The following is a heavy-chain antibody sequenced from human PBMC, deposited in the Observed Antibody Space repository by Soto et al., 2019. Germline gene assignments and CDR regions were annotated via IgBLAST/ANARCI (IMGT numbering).Heavy chain of an antibody. D-gene: IGHD1-26*01. V-gene: IGHV3-48*03. J-gene: IGHJ3*02. CDR3: AREREDAFDI. CDR1: GFTFSTYE. Sequence: PGGSLRLSCVASGFTFSTYEMNWVRLPPGKGLEWVSYISGSGTTIYYADSVKGRFTISRDNARNSLYLQMNSLRAEDTAFYYCAREREDAFDIWGQGTMVTVSS. CDR2: ISGSGTTI.